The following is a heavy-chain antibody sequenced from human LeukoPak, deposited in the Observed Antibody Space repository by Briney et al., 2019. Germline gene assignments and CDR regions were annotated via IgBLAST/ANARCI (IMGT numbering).Heavy chain of an antibody. V-gene: IGHV4-34*01. Sequence: PSETLSLTCAVYGGSFSGYYWSWIRQPPGKGLEWIGEINHSGSTNYNPSLKSRVTISVDTSKNQFSLKLSSVTAADTAVYYCARGWGYCSGGSCPDYWGQGTLATVSS. CDR1: GGSFSGYY. D-gene: IGHD2-15*01. CDR2: INHSGST. CDR3: ARGWGYCSGGSCPDY. J-gene: IGHJ4*02.